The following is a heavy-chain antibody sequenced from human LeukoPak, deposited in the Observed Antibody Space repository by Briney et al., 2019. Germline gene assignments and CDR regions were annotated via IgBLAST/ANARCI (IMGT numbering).Heavy chain of an antibody. V-gene: IGHV1-18*01. D-gene: IGHD5-24*01. J-gene: IGHJ4*02. CDR2: VNPDTGNT. CDR3: ARDLRKEMATIAFDY. CDR1: GYSFTTFH. Sequence: ASVKVSCKAAGYSFTTFHINWVRQAPGQGPEWRGWVNPDTGNTGFAQKLQGRVTMTTDTSTSTAYMELRSLRSDDTAVYYCARDLRKEMATIAFDYWGQGTLVTVSS.